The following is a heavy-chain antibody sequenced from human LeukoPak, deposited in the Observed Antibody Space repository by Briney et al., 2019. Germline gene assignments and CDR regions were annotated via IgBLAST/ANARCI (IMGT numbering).Heavy chain of an antibody. CDR3: AKKGGGQLVNTRRWFDP. Sequence: SETLSLTCTVSGDSISSTTDSWGWIRQSPGKGLEWIGSIYSSGQSYYKVSLRSRVTMSVDTSKNLFSLKLTSVTAADTAVYYCAKKGGGQLVNTRRWFDPWGQGTLVTVSS. D-gene: IGHD6-13*01. CDR1: GDSISSTTDS. CDR2: IYSSGQS. V-gene: IGHV4-39*07. J-gene: IGHJ5*02.